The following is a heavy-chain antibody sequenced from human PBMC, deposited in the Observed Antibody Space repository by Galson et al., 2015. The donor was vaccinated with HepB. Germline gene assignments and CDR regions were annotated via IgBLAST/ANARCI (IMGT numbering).Heavy chain of an antibody. Sequence: SLRLSCAVSGFIFSSYSMNWVRQAPGKGLEWVSSISTDSSNINYADSVKGRFTISRDNARNIMYLQMNSLRAEDTAVYYCARYRGVATWDAWGQGTPVTVSS. J-gene: IGHJ5*02. V-gene: IGHV3-21*03. D-gene: IGHD5-12*01. CDR2: ISTDSSNI. CDR3: ARYRGVATWDA. CDR1: GFIFSSYS.